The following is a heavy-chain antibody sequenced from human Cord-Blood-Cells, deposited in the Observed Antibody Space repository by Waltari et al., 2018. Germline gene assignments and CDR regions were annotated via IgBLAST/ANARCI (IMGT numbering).Heavy chain of an antibody. D-gene: IGHD5-18*01. J-gene: IGHJ4*02. Sequence: QVQLQQWGAGLLKPSETLSLTCAVYGGSFRGYYWSWIRQPPGKGLEWIGEINHSGSTNYNPSLKSRVTISVDTSKNQFSLKLSSVTAADTAVYYCARGLGGYSYGYFDYWGQGTLVTVSS. CDR2: INHSGST. V-gene: IGHV4-34*01. CDR3: ARGLGGYSYGYFDY. CDR1: GGSFRGYY.